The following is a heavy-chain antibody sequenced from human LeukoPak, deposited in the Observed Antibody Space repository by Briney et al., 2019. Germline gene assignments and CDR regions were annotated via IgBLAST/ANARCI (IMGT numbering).Heavy chain of an antibody. Sequence: GGSLRLSCAASDFTVSSNYMSWVRQAPGKGLEWVSVIYSGGSTYYADSVKGRFTISRDNAKNSLYLQMNSLRAEDTAVYYCASQGKLELREGVWGKGTTVTVSS. CDR3: ASQGKLELREGV. J-gene: IGHJ6*04. CDR1: DFTVSSNY. V-gene: IGHV3-66*04. CDR2: IYSGGST. D-gene: IGHD1-7*01.